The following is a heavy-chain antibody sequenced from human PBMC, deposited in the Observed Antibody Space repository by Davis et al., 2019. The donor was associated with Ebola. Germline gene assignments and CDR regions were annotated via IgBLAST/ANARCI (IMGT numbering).Heavy chain of an antibody. CDR3: ARVNPYYYYGMDV. Sequence: AASVKVSCKASGYTFTSYGISWVRQAPGQGLEWMGWISAYNGNTKYSQKFQGRVTITRDTSASTAYMELSSLRSEDTAVYYCARVNPYYYYGMDVWGQGTTVTVSS. CDR2: ISAYNGNT. V-gene: IGHV1-18*01. CDR1: GYTFTSYG. J-gene: IGHJ6*02.